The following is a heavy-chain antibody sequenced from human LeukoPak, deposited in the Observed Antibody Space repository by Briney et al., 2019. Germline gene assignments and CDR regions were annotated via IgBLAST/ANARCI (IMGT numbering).Heavy chain of an antibody. CDR2: ISSSSSYI. Sequence: GGSLRLSCAASGFTFSSYSMKWVRQAPGKGLEWVSSISSSSSYIYYADSVKGRFTISRDSAKNSLYLQMNSLRAEDTAVYYCARVDTPYGIAVGVYWGQGTLVTVSS. V-gene: IGHV3-21*01. CDR3: ARVDTPYGIAVGVY. CDR1: GFTFSSYS. J-gene: IGHJ4*02. D-gene: IGHD6-19*01.